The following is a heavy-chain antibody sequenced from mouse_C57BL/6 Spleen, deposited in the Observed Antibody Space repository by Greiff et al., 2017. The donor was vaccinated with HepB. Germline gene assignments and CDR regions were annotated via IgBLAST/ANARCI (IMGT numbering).Heavy chain of an antibody. V-gene: IGHV1-26*01. Sequence: EVQLQQSGPELVKPGASVKISCKASGYTFTDYYMNWVKQSHGKSLEWIGDINPNNGGTSYNQKFKGKATLTVDKSSSTAYMELRSLTSEDSAVYYCARKVGYLESMDYWGQGTSVTVSS. CDR3: ARKVGYLESMDY. CDR2: INPNNGGT. J-gene: IGHJ4*01. CDR1: GYTFTDYY.